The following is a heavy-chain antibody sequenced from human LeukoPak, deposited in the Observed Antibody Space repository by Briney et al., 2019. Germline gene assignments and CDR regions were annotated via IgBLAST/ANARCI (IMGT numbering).Heavy chain of an antibody. D-gene: IGHD6-19*01. CDR1: GFTFSDTW. J-gene: IGHJ3*01. V-gene: IGHV3-73*01. CDR3: TRREEWLVYDAFDV. CDR2: IRSKANSYAT. Sequence: GGSLRLSCAASGFTFSDTWMHWVRQASGKGLEWVGRIRSKANSYATAYAASVKGRFTISRDDSKNTAYLQMNSLKTEDTAVYYCTRREEWLVYDAFDVWGQGTMVTVSS.